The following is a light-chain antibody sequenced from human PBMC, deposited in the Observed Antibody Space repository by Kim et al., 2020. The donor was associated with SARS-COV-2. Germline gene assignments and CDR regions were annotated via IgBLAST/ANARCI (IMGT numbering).Light chain of an antibody. CDR3: QQTSRIPYT. CDR1: QAITTY. J-gene: IGKJ2*01. Sequence: SESLGDRVTLTCRTSQAITTYLDWYQQNPGNAPKPLIYASSSLRSGVPSRFSGSGSETDFTLTISSLQPEDFATYYCQQTSRIPYTFGRGTKLDI. CDR2: ASS. V-gene: IGKV1-39*01.